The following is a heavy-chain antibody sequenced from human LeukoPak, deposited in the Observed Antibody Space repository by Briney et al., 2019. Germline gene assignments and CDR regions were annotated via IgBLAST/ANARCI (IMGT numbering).Heavy chain of an antibody. CDR2: IYSGGST. V-gene: IGHV3-66*01. Sequence: GGSLRLSCAASGFTVSNNYMRWVRQAPGKGLEWVSLIYSGGSTYYADSVKGRFTISRDNAKNSLYLQMNSLRAEDTAVYYCARSASYGSGSYYNEGFDYWGQGTLVTVSS. D-gene: IGHD3-10*01. CDR3: ARSASYGSGSYYNEGFDY. J-gene: IGHJ4*02. CDR1: GFTVSNNY.